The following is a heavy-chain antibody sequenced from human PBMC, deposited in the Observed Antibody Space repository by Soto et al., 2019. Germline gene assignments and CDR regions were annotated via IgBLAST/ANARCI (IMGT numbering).Heavy chain of an antibody. J-gene: IGHJ4*02. D-gene: IGHD6-13*01. CDR2: IFYDGYT. Sequence: QLQLQESGPGLVMPSETLSLTCTVSGDSISGSPYFWGWIRQPPGKRLGWIGSIFYDGYTVYSPSLQSRVTISVDTSKNQFSLRLTSVAAADTAIYFGARLQAAVPHYWGQGTLVTVSS. CDR3: ARLQAAVPHY. CDR1: GDSISGSPYF. V-gene: IGHV4-39*01.